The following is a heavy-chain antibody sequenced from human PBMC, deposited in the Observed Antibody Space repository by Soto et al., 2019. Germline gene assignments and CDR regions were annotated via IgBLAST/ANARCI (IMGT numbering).Heavy chain of an antibody. Sequence: ASVEVACKASGGTVSSYAISGVRQAPGQGLEWMGGIIPIFGTANYAQKSQGRVTITADESTSTAYMELSSLRSEDTAVYYCARWPIYDILTGYYDYWGQGTLVTVSS. CDR2: IIPIFGTA. V-gene: IGHV1-69*13. D-gene: IGHD3-9*01. CDR1: GGTVSSYA. CDR3: ARWPIYDILTGYYDY. J-gene: IGHJ4*02.